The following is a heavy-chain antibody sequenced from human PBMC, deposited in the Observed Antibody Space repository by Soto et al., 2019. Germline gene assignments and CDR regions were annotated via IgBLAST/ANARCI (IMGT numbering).Heavy chain of an antibody. J-gene: IGHJ6*02. CDR1: GYTFSSYA. Sequence: SVKVSCKGAGYTFSSYAISWVRQAPGQGLEWMGGIIPIFGTANYAQKFQGRVTITADESTSTAYMELSSLRSEDTAVYYCARTEWLLAYYYYGMDVWGQGTAVTVSS. D-gene: IGHD3-3*01. CDR3: ARTEWLLAYYYYGMDV. V-gene: IGHV1-69*13. CDR2: IIPIFGTA.